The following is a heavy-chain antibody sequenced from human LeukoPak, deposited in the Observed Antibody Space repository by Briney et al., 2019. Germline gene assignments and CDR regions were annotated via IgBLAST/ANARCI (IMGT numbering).Heavy chain of an antibody. J-gene: IGHJ4*02. CDR3: ARAPLTRPGYSYGYRPFDY. V-gene: IGHV1-2*02. CDR2: INPNSGGT. CDR1: GYTFTGYY. Sequence: ASVKVSCKASGYTFTGYYMHWVRQAPGQGLEWMGWINPNSGGTNYAQKFQGRVTMTRDTSISTAYTELSRLRSDDTAVYYCARAPLTRPGYSYGYRPFDYWGQGTLVTVSS. D-gene: IGHD5-18*01.